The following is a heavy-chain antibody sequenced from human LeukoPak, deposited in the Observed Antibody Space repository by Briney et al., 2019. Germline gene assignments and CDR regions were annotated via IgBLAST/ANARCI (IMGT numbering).Heavy chain of an antibody. D-gene: IGHD2-15*01. CDR3: ARGPYIVVVKPFDY. Sequence: PSETLSLTCAVYGGSFSGYYWSWIRQPPGKGLEWIGEINHSGSTNYNPSLKSRVTISVDTSKNQFSLKLSSVTAADTAVYYCARGPYIVVVKPFDYWGQETLVTVSS. J-gene: IGHJ4*02. CDR1: GGSFSGYY. CDR2: INHSGST. V-gene: IGHV4-34*01.